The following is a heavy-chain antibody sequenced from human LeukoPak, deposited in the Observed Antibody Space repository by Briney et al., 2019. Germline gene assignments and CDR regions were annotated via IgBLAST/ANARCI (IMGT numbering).Heavy chain of an antibody. CDR1: GGXFSSYA. J-gene: IGHJ4*02. D-gene: IGHD2-2*01. CDR3: AREYCSSTSCYGPDY. CDR2: ISTYNGDT. V-gene: IGHV1-18*01. Sequence: ASVKVSCKASGGXFSSYAISWVRQAPGQGLEWMGWISTYNGDTKYAQKLQGRVTMTTDTSTSTAYMELRSLRSDDTAVYYCAREYCSSTSCYGPDYWGQGTLVTVSS.